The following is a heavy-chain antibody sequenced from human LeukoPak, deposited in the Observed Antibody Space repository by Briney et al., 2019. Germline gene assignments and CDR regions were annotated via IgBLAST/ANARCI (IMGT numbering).Heavy chain of an antibody. D-gene: IGHD6-13*01. V-gene: IGHV4-39*01. Sequence: PSETLSLTCTVSGGSISSNSYYSGWIRQPPGKGLEWIGSIYYSGSTYYNPSFKSRVTISVDTSKNQFFLKLSSVTAADTAVYYCARHIRQQTFDPWGQGTLVTVSS. CDR3: ARHIRQQTFDP. CDR2: IYYSGST. CDR1: GGSISSNSYY. J-gene: IGHJ5*02.